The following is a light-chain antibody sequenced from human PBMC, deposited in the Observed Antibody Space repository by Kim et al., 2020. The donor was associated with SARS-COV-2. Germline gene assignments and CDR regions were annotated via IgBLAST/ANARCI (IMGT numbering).Light chain of an antibody. J-gene: IGKJ2*01. Sequence: DIQMTQSPSSLSASVGDRVTITCRASQGINNYLAWFQQKPGKVPKSLIYAASSLQGGVPSKFSGSGSGTDFTLTISSLQPEDFATYYCQQYNSYPYTFGQGTKLEI. CDR1: QGINNY. V-gene: IGKV1-16*02. CDR2: AAS. CDR3: QQYNSYPYT.